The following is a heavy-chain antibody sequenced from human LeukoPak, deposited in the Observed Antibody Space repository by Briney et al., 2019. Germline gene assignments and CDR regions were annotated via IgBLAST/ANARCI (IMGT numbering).Heavy chain of an antibody. D-gene: IGHD5-24*01. J-gene: IGHJ4*02. CDR3: ARSNDGDY. Sequence: ASVKVSCKASGYTFSTYAIHWVRQAPGQRLEWMGWINAGNGNTRYSQKFQGRVAITRDTSASTAYMELSSLTSEDTAVYYCARSNDGDYWGQGTLVTVSS. V-gene: IGHV1-3*01. CDR1: GYTFSTYA. CDR2: INAGNGNT.